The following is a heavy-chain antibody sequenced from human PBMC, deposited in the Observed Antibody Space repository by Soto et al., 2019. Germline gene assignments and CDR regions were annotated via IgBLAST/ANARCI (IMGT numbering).Heavy chain of an antibody. Sequence: GRSVRLDCAAPGVTFSSYTLNWLSQAPGKGLEWVSSISSSSSYIYYADSVKDRFTISRDNAKNSLYLQMNSLRAEDTAVYYCARDRRVTYYYDSSGYTDPFYIWCQGTMVTVSS. CDR2: ISSSSSYI. D-gene: IGHD3-22*01. J-gene: IGHJ3*02. CDR1: GVTFSSYT. V-gene: IGHV3-21*01. CDR3: ARDRRVTYYYDSSGYTDPFYI.